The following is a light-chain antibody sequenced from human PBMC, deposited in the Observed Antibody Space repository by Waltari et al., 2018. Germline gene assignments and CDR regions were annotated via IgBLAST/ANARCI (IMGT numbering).Light chain of an antibody. V-gene: IGKV1-39*01. CDR2: ASS. CDR1: QSISTS. Sequence: DIQMTQSPSSLSASVGDRVTITCRASQSISTSVNWYQQKPGKAPRLLVYASSGLQSGVPSKFSGGGFGTKFTLTITSLEPEDFATYYCQQSYDNPLTFGGGTRVESK. CDR3: QQSYDNPLT. J-gene: IGKJ4*01.